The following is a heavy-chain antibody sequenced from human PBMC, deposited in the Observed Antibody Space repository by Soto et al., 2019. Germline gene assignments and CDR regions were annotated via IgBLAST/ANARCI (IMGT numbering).Heavy chain of an antibody. CDR1: GGYFNDNY. Sequence: QVQLQQWGAGLLKPSETLSLSCAVYGGYFNDNYYTWFRQPPGKGLECIGEISRSGTTKYNPSLSIRASISFDPSKTQVFLKVTSVTAADTAVYYCASSLWCGTQFELWGQGALVTVSA. V-gene: IGHV4-34*01. CDR3: ASSLWCGTQFEL. CDR2: ISRSGTT. D-gene: IGHD3-10*01. J-gene: IGHJ5*02.